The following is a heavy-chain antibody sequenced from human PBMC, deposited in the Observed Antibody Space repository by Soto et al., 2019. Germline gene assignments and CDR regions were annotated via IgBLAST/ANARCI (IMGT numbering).Heavy chain of an antibody. CDR3: ARDPPPPDY. J-gene: IGHJ4*02. CDR1: GYTFASYA. V-gene: IGHV1-18*01. Sequence: QVQRVQSGAEAKKPGASVKVSCKASGYTFASYAISWMRQAPGQGLEWMGWISAYNGNTNDAQKLQGRVTMTTDTATSTAYMELRSLRSDDTAVYYCARDPPPPDYWGQGTLVTVSS. CDR2: ISAYNGNT.